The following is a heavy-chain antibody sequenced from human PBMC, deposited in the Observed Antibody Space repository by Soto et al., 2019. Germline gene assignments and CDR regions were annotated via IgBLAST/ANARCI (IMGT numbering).Heavy chain of an antibody. CDR1: GFTFSNAW. V-gene: IGHV3-15*01. Sequence: GGSLRLSCAASGFTFSNAWMSWVRQAQGKGLEWVGRIKSKTDGGTADYGAPVKGRFTISRDDSKNTLYLQMNSLRAEDTAIYYCAKDRYGRTYVSFDYWGQGVLVTVSS. CDR3: AKDRYGRTYVSFDY. CDR2: IKSKTDGGTA. J-gene: IGHJ4*02. D-gene: IGHD3-16*01.